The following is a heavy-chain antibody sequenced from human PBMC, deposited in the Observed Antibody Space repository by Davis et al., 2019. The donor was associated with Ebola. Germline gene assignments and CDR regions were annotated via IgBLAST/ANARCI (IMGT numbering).Heavy chain of an antibody. CDR2: IDHGGSET. CDR3: ARDLDFMVLVTHYDAFDV. D-gene: IGHD2-8*01. CDR1: GFTLRNYW. Sequence: GGSLRLSCVASGFTLRNYWMTWVRQPPGKGLEWVANIDHGGSETYSVDSVKGRFTISRDNAKNSLYLQMDSLRAEDTAVYYCARDLDFMVLVTHYDAFDVWGQGTTVTVSS. J-gene: IGHJ3*01. V-gene: IGHV3-7*01.